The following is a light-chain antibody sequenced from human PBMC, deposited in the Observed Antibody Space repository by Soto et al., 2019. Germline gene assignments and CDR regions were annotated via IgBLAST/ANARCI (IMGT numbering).Light chain of an antibody. J-gene: IGKJ1*01. V-gene: IGKV3-20*01. Sequence: EIVLTQSPATLSXXPVXXXXXXXSSSQSVSSSYLAWYQQKPGQAPRLLIYGASSRATGIPDRFSGSGSGTDFTLTISRLEPEDFAVYYCQQYGSSPRTFGQGTKVGIK. CDR3: QQYGSSPRT. CDR2: GAS. CDR1: QSVSSSY.